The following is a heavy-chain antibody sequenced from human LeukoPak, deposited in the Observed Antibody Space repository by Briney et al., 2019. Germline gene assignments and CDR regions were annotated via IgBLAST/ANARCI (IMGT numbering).Heavy chain of an antibody. V-gene: IGHV4-61*02. D-gene: IGHD4-11*01. J-gene: IGHJ6*03. CDR3: ARDTTTDLYYYYYMDV. CDR1: GGSISSGSYY. Sequence: SQTLSLTCTVSGGSISSGSYYWSWIRQPAGTGLEWIGRIYTSGSTNYNPSLKSRVTISVDTSKNQFSLKLSSVTAADTAVYYCARDTTTDLYYYYYMDVWGKGTTVTVSS. CDR2: IYTSGST.